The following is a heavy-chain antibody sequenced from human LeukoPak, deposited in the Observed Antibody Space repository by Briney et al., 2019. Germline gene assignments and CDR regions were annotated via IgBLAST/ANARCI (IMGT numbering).Heavy chain of an antibody. D-gene: IGHD5-18*01. CDR2: IYDSGST. J-gene: IGHJ4*02. CDR3: ARDAPGAMVPYFDY. V-gene: IGHV4-59*11. Sequence: SETLSLTCTVSGASITSHHWSWIRLPPGKGLEWIGYIYDSGSTNYNPSLKSRATISKDTSKNQFSLKLTSVTAADTAVYYCARDAPGAMVPYFDYWGQGTLVTVSS. CDR1: GASITSHH.